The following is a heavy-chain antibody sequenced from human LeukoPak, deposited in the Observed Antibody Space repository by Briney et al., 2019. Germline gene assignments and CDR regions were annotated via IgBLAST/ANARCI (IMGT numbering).Heavy chain of an antibody. V-gene: IGHV3-64*01. CDR1: GFTFSSYA. CDR2: ISNHGGDT. D-gene: IGHD3-22*01. CDR3: ARVLRDASGYYDY. Sequence: PGGSLRLSCAASGFTFSSYAMHWVRQAPGKGLEYVSAISNHGGDTYYANSVKGRFTISRDNSKNTLYLQMGSLRAEDMAVYYCARVLRDASGYYDYWGQGTLVTVSS. J-gene: IGHJ4*02.